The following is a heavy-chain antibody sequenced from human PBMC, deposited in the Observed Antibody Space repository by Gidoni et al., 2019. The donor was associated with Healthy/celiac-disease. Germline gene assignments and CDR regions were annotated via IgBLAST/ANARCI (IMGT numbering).Heavy chain of an antibody. CDR3: ARQLFGVVLYYFDY. Sequence: QLQLQESGPGLVKPSATLSLPCTVSGDSISSRYYWGWIRQPPGKGLEWIGSIYYSESTYYNPSLKSRVTISIDTSKNQFSLKLSSVTAADTAMYYCARQLFGVVLYYFDYWGQGTLVTVSS. J-gene: IGHJ4*02. V-gene: IGHV4-39*01. CDR1: GDSISSRYY. CDR2: IYYSEST. D-gene: IGHD3-3*01.